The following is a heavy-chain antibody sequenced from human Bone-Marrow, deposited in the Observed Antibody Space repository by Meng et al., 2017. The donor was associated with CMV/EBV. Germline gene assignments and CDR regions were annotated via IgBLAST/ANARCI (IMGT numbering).Heavy chain of an antibody. D-gene: IGHD2-2*01. V-gene: IGHV1-2*02. J-gene: IGHJ3*01. CDR1: GYTFTGYY. Sequence: SVKVSCKASGYTFTGYYLHWVRQAPGQGFEWMGWINPNSGGTNYAQKFQGRVTMTRDTSISTAYMELSRLRSDDTAVYYCAKDLVPAAVGQDAFDVWGQGTMVTVSS. CDR2: INPNSGGT. CDR3: AKDLVPAAVGQDAFDV.